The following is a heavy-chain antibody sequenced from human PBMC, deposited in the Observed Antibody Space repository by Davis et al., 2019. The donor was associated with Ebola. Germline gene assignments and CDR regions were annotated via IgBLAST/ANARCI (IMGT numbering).Heavy chain of an antibody. Sequence: MPSETLSLTCTVSGASVSSGTYYWNWIRQPPGKGLEWIGYVHHSGIPNFDPSLNRRITISLDTSKNQLSLEMSPVTPADTAMYYCARGLVVPVALLNHMDVWGEGTMVTVSS. J-gene: IGHJ6*03. V-gene: IGHV4-61*01. D-gene: IGHD2-21*01. CDR2: VHHSGIP. CDR1: GASVSSGTYY. CDR3: ARGLVVPVALLNHMDV.